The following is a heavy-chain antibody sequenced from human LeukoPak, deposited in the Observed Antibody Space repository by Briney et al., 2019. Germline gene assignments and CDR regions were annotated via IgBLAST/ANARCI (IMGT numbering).Heavy chain of an antibody. CDR3: ARELAGHYYGSGSSFDY. V-gene: IGHV3-66*01. J-gene: IGHJ4*02. CDR1: GFTFSSKY. Sequence: PGGSLRLSCAASGFTFSSKYMSWVRQAPGKGLEWLSVIYSGGDTYYADSVKGRFTISRDNAKNSLYLQMNSLRAEDTAVYYCARELAGHYYGSGSSFDYWGQGTLVTVSS. CDR2: IYSGGDT. D-gene: IGHD3-10*01.